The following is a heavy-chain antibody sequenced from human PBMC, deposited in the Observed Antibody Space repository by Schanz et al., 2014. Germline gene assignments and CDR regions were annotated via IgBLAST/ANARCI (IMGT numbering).Heavy chain of an antibody. V-gene: IGHV3-23*01. D-gene: IGHD3-10*02. Sequence: EVQMLESGGGLVQPGGSLRLSCVASGFTFRRYGMSWVRQAPGKGLEWVSVIAGDGGGPNYVDSVKGRFTISRDNSDNTLYLQMNNLRAEDTAVYYCAKRFHCSGSHPFDYWGQGTLVTVSS. CDR2: IAGDGGGP. CDR3: AKRFHCSGSHPFDY. J-gene: IGHJ4*02. CDR1: GFTFRRYG.